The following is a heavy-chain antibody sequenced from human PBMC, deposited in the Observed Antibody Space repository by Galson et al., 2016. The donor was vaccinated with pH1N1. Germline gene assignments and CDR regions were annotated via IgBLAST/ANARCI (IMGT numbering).Heavy chain of an antibody. CDR2: AYHSGST. D-gene: IGHD6-13*01. V-gene: IGHV4-38-2*01. J-gene: IGHJ4*02. Sequence: SETLSLTCAVSGYSISSGYYWGWIRQPPGKGLEWIGGAYHSGSTYYNPSLKSRVAISVDTSKNQFSLKLSSVTAADTAVYYCARMARITAPDTEYYFDYWGQGMLVTVSS. CDR3: ARMARITAPDTEYYFDY. CDR1: GYSISSGYY.